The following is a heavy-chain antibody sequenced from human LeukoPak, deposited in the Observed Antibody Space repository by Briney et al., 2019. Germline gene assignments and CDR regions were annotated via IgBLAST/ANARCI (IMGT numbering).Heavy chain of an antibody. CDR1: GFTFSSYG. V-gene: IGHV3-30*18. CDR3: AKESSYSGQVVSLDAFDI. CDR2: ISYDGSNK. D-gene: IGHD6-6*01. Sequence: PGGSLRLSCAASGFTFSSYGMHWVRQAPGKGLEWVAVISYDGSNKYYADSVKGRFTISRDNSKNTLYLQMNRLRVEDSAVYYCAKESSYSGQVVSLDAFDIWGQGTMVVVSS. J-gene: IGHJ3*02.